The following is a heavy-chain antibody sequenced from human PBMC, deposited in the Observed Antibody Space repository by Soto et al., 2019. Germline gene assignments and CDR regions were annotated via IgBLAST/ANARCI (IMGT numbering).Heavy chain of an antibody. D-gene: IGHD6-19*01. CDR1: GVTFSTYG. CDR2: IWNDGSNE. Sequence: GGSLRLSCEASGVTFSTYGMHWVRQAPGKGLEWVAIIWNDGSNEYYADSVKGRFTISRDNSKNTLYLQLRNLTAEDSAVYFCAIDESNSGRYSDFWGQGTLVTVSS. CDR3: AIDESNSGRYSDF. V-gene: IGHV3-33*01. J-gene: IGHJ4*02.